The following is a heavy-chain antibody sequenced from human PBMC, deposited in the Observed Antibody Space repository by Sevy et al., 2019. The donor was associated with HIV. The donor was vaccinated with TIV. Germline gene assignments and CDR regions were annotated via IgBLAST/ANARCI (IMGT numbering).Heavy chain of an antibody. D-gene: IGHD2-15*01. Sequence: ASVKVSCKVSGYTLTQLSMHWVRQAPGKGLEWMGSFDPEDGERIYAQKFQGRITRTEDTPTDTAYMDLSSLKSDDTAVYYCATTREYYQGKSGYFDYWGQGALVTVSS. CDR3: ATTREYYQGKSGYFDY. J-gene: IGHJ4*02. V-gene: IGHV1-24*01. CDR2: FDPEDGER. CDR1: GYTLTQLS.